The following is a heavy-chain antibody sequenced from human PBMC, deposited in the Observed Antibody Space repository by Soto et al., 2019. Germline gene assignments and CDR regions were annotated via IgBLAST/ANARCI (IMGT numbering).Heavy chain of an antibody. D-gene: IGHD1-20*01. J-gene: IGHJ4*02. CDR1: GGSISTYY. V-gene: IGHV4-59*08. Sequence: SETLSLTCTVSGGSISTYYWSWIRQPPGRGLEWIGYVFYTGTTDYNPSLKSRVNISIDTSKNQFSLRLSSVTAADTAVYYCASVGPITLGGYWGLGSLVTVSS. CDR3: ASVGPITLGGY. CDR2: VFYTGTT.